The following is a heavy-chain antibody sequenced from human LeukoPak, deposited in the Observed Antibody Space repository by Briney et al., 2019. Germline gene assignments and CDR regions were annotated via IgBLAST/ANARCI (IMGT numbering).Heavy chain of an antibody. CDR1: GGTFSSYA. CDR3: ARDREYYYDSSGYYSFDY. J-gene: IGHJ4*02. Sequence: SVKVSCKASGGTFSSYAISWVRQAPGQGLEWMGGIIPIFGTANYAQKFQGRVTITADESTSTAYMELSSLRSEDTAVYYCARDREYYYDSSGYYSFDYWGQGTLVTASS. V-gene: IGHV1-69*13. D-gene: IGHD3-22*01. CDR2: IIPIFGTA.